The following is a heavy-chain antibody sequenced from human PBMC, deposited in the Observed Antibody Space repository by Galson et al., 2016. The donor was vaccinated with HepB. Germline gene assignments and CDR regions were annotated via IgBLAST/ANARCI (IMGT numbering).Heavy chain of an antibody. D-gene: IGHD3-16*01. CDR3: AATMRGGR. J-gene: IGHJ4*02. Sequence: ETLSLTCSVSGASINSYYGSWIRQSPGKGLKWIGCVTRSGDTNYNPSLKSRVTISRDTSKNQFSLRLTSVTAEDTAIYYCAATMRGGRWGQGTLVTVSS. V-gene: IGHV4-59*03. CDR1: GASINSYY. CDR2: VTRSGDT.